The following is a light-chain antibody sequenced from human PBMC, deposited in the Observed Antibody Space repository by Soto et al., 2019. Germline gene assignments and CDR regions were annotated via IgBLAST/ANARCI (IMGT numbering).Light chain of an antibody. CDR1: HSVTSNY. V-gene: IGKV3-20*01. Sequence: EIVFTQSPCTLSLSAGERATLTCRASHSVTSNYLAWYQQKPGQAPGLLIYDTSIRASGVPDRFSGSGSGTEFTLTISILEPEDFAVYYCQQYGTSPQTFGQGTKVDIK. J-gene: IGKJ1*01. CDR2: DTS. CDR3: QQYGTSPQT.